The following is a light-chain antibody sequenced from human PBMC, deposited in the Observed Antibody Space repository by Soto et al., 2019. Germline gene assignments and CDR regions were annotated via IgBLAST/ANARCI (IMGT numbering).Light chain of an antibody. V-gene: IGLV2-14*01. J-gene: IGLJ1*01. Sequence: QSARTQPASVSGSPGQSITISCTGTSSDVGGFNYVSWYQHHPGKAPKLIIYEVSYRPSGVSNRFSGSKSGNTASLTISGLQAKDEADFYCSSYTTNNTHVFGTGTKVTVL. CDR1: SSDVGGFNY. CDR2: EVS. CDR3: SSYTTNNTHV.